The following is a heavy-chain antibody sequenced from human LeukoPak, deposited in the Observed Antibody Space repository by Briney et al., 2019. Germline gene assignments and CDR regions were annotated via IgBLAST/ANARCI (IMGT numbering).Heavy chain of an antibody. Sequence: GGSLRLSCAVSGLTFSSYAMIWVRQAPGKGLEWVSGISGRGDNTYYGDSVKGRFTISRDNSKNTLYLQMNSLRVEDTAVYYCAKDHSSWFYDYWGQGTLVTVPS. J-gene: IGHJ4*02. CDR1: GLTFSSYA. V-gene: IGHV3-23*01. CDR2: ISGRGDNT. D-gene: IGHD6-13*01. CDR3: AKDHSSWFYDY.